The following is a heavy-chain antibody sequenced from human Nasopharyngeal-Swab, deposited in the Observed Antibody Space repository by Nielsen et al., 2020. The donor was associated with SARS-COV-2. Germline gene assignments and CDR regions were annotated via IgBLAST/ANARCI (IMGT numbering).Heavy chain of an antibody. D-gene: IGHD6-13*01. Sequence: SETLSLTCTVSGGSISSYYWSWTRQPPGKGRDRIRNICHGGTTNYNPSLKRRVTIAVDKSNNQVSLTLGSVTAADTAIYYCARAGGASGTAWFDPWGQGAQVIVSS. J-gene: IGHJ5*02. CDR2: ICHGGTT. CDR3: ARAGGASGTAWFDP. V-gene: IGHV4-59*01. CDR1: GGSISSYY.